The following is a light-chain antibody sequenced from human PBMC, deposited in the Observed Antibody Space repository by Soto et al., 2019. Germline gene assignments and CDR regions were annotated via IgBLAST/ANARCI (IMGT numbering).Light chain of an antibody. V-gene: IGKV3-20*01. CDR3: QQYGSSSFA. CDR2: GPF. CDR1: QSISSTY. J-gene: IGKJ3*01. Sequence: EIVLTQSPGTLSVSPGERATLFCRARQSISSTYLAWYQKKPGQAPRLLLYGPFNRATGIPDRFSGSGSGTNFTLTISRLEPEDCAFYYCQQYGSSSFAFGPGTKVEIK.